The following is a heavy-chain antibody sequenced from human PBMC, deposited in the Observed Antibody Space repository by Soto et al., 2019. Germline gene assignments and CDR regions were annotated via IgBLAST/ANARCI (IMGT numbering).Heavy chain of an antibody. V-gene: IGHV3-74*01. J-gene: IGHJ1*01. CDR1: GFTFSGYW. CDR2: MNSDGSST. CDR3: ALGGSYSAYQFQH. Sequence: PGGSLRLSCAASGFTFSGYWMHWVRQAPGKGLVWVSRMNSDGSSTDYADSVEGRFTISRDNAKNTLYLQMNGLRAEDTAPYYCALGGSYSAYQFQHWGQGSLVTVSS. D-gene: IGHD1-26*01.